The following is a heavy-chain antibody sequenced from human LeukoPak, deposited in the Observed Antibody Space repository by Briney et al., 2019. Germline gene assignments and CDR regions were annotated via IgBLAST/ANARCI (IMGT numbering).Heavy chain of an antibody. D-gene: IGHD2-8*01. V-gene: IGHV1-58*02. J-gene: IGHJ5*02. CDR1: GFTFTSSA. Sequence: SVKVSCKASGFTFTSSAMQWVRQARGQRLEWIGWIVVGSGNTNYAQKFQERVTITRDMSTSTAYMELSSLRSEDTAVYYCAAAPDCTNGVRSPRWFDPWGQGTLVTVSS. CDR3: AAAPDCTNGVRSPRWFDP. CDR2: IVVGSGNT.